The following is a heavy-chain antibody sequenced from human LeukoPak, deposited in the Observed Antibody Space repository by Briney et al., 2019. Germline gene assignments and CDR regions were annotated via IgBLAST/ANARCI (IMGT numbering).Heavy chain of an antibody. V-gene: IGHV3-15*01. J-gene: IGHJ3*02. CDR1: GFTFSNAW. D-gene: IGHD3-22*01. CDR3: AKDVSGYYYTGAFDI. CDR2: IKSKTDGGTT. Sequence: GGSLRLSCAASGFTFSNAWMSWVRQDPGKGLEWVGRIKSKTDGGTTDYAAPVKGRFTISRDDSKNTLYLQMNSLRAEDTAVYYCAKDVSGYYYTGAFDIWGQGTMVTVSS.